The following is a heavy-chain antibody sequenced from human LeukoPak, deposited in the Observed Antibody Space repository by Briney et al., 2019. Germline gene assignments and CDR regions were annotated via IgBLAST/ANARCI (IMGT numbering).Heavy chain of an antibody. CDR1: GFTFSGYA. V-gene: IGHV3-66*01. Sequence: GGSLRLSCAASGFTFSGYAMSWVRQAPGKGLEWVSVIYSGGSTYYADSVKGRFTISRDNSKNTLYLQMNSLRAEDTAVYYCARARDGYNYDFDYWGQGTLVTVSS. D-gene: IGHD5-24*01. CDR3: ARARDGYNYDFDY. CDR2: IYSGGST. J-gene: IGHJ4*02.